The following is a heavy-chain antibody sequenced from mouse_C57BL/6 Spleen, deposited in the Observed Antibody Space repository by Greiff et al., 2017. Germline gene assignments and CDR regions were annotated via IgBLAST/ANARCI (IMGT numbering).Heavy chain of an antibody. D-gene: IGHD1-1*01. CDR3: ARHGLLRYTFAY. V-gene: IGHV5-6*01. CDR2: ISSGGSYT. Sequence: EVQLVESGGDLVKPGGSLKLSCAASGFTFSSYGMSWVRQTPDKRLEWVATISSGGSYTYYPDSVNGRFTISRDNAKNTLYLQMSSLKSEDTAMYYCARHGLLRYTFAYWGQGTLVTVSA. CDR1: GFTFSSYG. J-gene: IGHJ3*01.